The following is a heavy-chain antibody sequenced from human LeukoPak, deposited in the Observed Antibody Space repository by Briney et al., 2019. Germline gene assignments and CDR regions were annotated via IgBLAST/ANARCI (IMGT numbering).Heavy chain of an antibody. CDR2: ISGGGGTT. V-gene: IGHV3-23*01. CDR3: AKRGDGQNYGH. CDR1: GFTFSDYA. J-gene: IGHJ4*02. D-gene: IGHD3-16*01. Sequence: GGSLRPSCAASGFTFSDYAMSWVRQAPGKGLQWVSAISGGGGTTYYADSVKGRFTISRDNSKNTLYLQMNSLRAEDTAIYYCAKRGDGQNYGHWGLGTLVTVSS.